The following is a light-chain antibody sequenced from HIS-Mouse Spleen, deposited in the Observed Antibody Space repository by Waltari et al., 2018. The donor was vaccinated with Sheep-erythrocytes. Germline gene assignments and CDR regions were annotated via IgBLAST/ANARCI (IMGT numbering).Light chain of an antibody. CDR1: SSDVGSYNL. CDR2: EGS. J-gene: IGLJ3*02. Sequence: QSALTQPASVSGSPGQSITISCTGTSSDVGSYNLFSWYQQHPGKAPKLMIYEGSKRHSGVSNRFSGSKSGNTASLTIAGRQAEDEADYYCCSYAGSSTPWVFGGGTKLTVL. V-gene: IGLV2-23*01. CDR3: CSYAGSSTPWV.